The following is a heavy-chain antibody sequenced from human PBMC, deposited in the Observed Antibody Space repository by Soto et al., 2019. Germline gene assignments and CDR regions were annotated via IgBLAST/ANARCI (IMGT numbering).Heavy chain of an antibody. CDR3: ARGRWQGHIDY. J-gene: IGHJ4*02. CDR2: LLRNGRNG. D-gene: IGHD2-15*01. V-gene: IGHV3-23*05. Sequence: EVHLLESGGGLVQPGGSLRLSCVTSGFTFSDYAMTWARQAPGKGLEWVSSLLRNGRNGDYADSVRGRFTISSDTSAKSLYLQMNSLRAEDTAVYYCARGRWQGHIDYWGQGTLVTVSS. CDR1: GFTFSDYA.